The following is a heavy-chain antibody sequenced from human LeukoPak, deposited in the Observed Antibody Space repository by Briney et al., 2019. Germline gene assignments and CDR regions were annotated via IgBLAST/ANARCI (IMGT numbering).Heavy chain of an antibody. CDR2: FYDRGTT. D-gene: IGHD5-24*01. CDR3: ARSKNGYFY. J-gene: IGHJ4*02. Sequence: SETLSLTCTVSGGSISKSTYYWGWIRQTPGKGLEGILSFYDRGTTHYNPSLKSRVTTSVDTTKNQFSLTLSSVTAADTAVYYCARSKNGYFYWGQGTLVTVSS. V-gene: IGHV4-39*01. CDR1: GGSISKSTYY.